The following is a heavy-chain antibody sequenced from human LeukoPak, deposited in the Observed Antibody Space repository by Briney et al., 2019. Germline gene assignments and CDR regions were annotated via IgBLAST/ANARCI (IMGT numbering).Heavy chain of an antibody. D-gene: IGHD1-26*01. J-gene: IGHJ3*02. CDR3: AKAPFEVGAVVNAFDI. Sequence: GGSLRLSCAASGFTFSSYGMHWVRQAPGKGLEWVAFIRYDGSNKYYADSVKGRFTISRDNSKNTLYLQMNSLRAEDTAVYYCAKAPFEVGAVVNAFDIWGQGTMVTVSS. CDR2: IRYDGSNK. CDR1: GFTFSSYG. V-gene: IGHV3-30*02.